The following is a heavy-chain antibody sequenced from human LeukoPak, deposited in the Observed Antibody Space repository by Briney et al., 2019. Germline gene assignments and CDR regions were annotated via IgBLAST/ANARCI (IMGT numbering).Heavy chain of an antibody. CDR1: GFTGSSLW. V-gene: IGHV3-7*01. CDR3: ARDDGSRSVDY. J-gene: IGHJ4*02. Sequence: GGSLRLSGAASGFTGSSLWMSWLRQAPGKGLEGVANIKQDGSEKYYVESVEGGFTISRDNAKNSLYMQLNSLRAEDTAVYFCARDDGSRSVDYWGQGTPVTVSS. CDR2: IKQDGSEK. D-gene: IGHD1-26*01.